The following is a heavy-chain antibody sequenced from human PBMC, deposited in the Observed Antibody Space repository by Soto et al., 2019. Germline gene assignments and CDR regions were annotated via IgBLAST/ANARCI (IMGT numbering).Heavy chain of an antibody. D-gene: IGHD1-7*01. CDR2: INPDNGGT. Sequence: ASVKVSCKASGYTFTGYYMHLVRQAPGQGLEWMGRINPDNGGTNYAQRFQGRATMTRATSISTAYMELGSLRSDDTAVYYCASRTTGWDYHGMDVWGQGTTVTVSS. CDR3: ASRTTGWDYHGMDV. J-gene: IGHJ6*02. V-gene: IGHV1-2*02. CDR1: GYTFTGYY.